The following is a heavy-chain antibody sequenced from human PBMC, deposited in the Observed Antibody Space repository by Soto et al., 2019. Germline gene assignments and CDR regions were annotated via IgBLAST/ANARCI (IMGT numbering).Heavy chain of an antibody. D-gene: IGHD1-1*01. CDR2: IWYDGSNK. J-gene: IGHJ4*02. CDR1: GFTFSSYG. CDR3: ARDRDNGLEY. Sequence: VGSLRLSCAASGFTFSSYGMHWVRQAPGKGLEWVAYIWYDGSNKNHADSVKGRFTISRDYSKNTLYLQMNSLRAEDTAVYYCARDRDNGLEYWGQGTLVTVSS. V-gene: IGHV3-33*01.